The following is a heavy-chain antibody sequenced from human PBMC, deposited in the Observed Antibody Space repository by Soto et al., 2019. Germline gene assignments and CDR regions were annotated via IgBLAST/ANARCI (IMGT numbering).Heavy chain of an antibody. J-gene: IGHJ6*03. Sequence: PSETLSLTCTVSGGSISSYYWSWIRQPPGKGLEWIGYIYYSGSTNYNPSLKSRVTISVDTSKNQFSLKLSSVTAADTAVYYFARRSDDFWSGYYYYYMDVWGKGTTVTVSS. V-gene: IGHV4-59*08. CDR3: ARRSDDFWSGYYYYYMDV. CDR2: IYYSGST. CDR1: GGSISSYY. D-gene: IGHD3-3*01.